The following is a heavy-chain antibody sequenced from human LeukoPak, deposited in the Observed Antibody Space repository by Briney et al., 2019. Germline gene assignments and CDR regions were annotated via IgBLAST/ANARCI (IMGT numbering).Heavy chain of an antibody. CDR3: ARHRRGGSYPRGDAFDI. CDR2: IYPGDSDT. D-gene: IGHD1-26*01. Sequence: GESLKISCKGSGYSFATYWIGWVRQMPGKGLEWMGIIYPGDSDTRYSPSFQGQVTISADKSISTAYLQWSSLKASDTAMYYCARHRRGGSYPRGDAFDIWGQGTMVTVSS. V-gene: IGHV5-51*01. J-gene: IGHJ3*02. CDR1: GYSFATYW.